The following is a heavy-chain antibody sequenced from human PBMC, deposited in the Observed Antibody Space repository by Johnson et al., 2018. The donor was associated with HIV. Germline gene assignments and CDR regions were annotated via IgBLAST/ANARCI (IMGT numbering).Heavy chain of an antibody. Sequence: VQLVESGGGLVQPGGSLRLSCAASGFTFSTYAMSWVRQAPGKGPEWVSALTPSGGSTYYADSVKGRFTISRDNSKNTLYLQMNSLRAEDTAVYYCAKDLSIAARPAAFYIWGQGTMVTVSS. J-gene: IGHJ3*02. CDR1: GFTFSTYA. CDR2: LTPSGGST. V-gene: IGHV3-23*04. CDR3: AKDLSIAARPAAFYI. D-gene: IGHD6-6*01.